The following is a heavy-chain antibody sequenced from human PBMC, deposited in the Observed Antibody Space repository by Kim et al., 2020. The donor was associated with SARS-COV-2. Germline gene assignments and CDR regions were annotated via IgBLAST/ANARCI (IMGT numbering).Heavy chain of an antibody. D-gene: IGHD3-3*01. CDR1: GYMFSRYT. Sequence: ASVKVSCKASGYMFSRYTMHWVRQAPGQRFEWMGWINADSGKTKYSQSFQGRVTITRDTSASTVYMDLTSLRSDDTAVYFCARHNSYYDFWSGQMGDYWGQGTLVTVSS. CDR2: INADSGKT. CDR3: ARHNSYYDFWSGQMGDY. J-gene: IGHJ4*02. V-gene: IGHV1-3*01.